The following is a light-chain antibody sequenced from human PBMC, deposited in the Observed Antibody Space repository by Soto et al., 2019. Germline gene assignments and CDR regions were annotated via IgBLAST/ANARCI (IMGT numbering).Light chain of an antibody. Sequence: EIVMTQSPGTLSLSPGETATLSCRASQSINTLLAWYQQKPGQAPRLLIYRASTRATDIPARFSGSGSGTDFTLTISSLQPEDFATYHCQQSYSVPITFGQGTRLEIK. V-gene: IGKV3-15*01. CDR2: RAS. J-gene: IGKJ5*01. CDR3: QQSYSVPIT. CDR1: QSINTL.